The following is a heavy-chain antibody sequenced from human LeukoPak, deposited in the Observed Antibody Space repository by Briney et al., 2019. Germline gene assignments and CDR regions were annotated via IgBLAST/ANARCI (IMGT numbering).Heavy chain of an antibody. D-gene: IGHD3-22*01. CDR1: GGSFSGYY. J-gene: IGHJ4*02. CDR3: ASGCSEYDSSGYCFEH. V-gene: IGHV4-34*01. Sequence: PSETLSLTCAVYGGSFSGYYWSWIRQPPGKGLEWIGEINHSGSTNYNPSLKSRVTISVDTSKNQFSLKLSSVTAADTAVYYCASGCSEYDSSGYCFEHWGQGILVTVSS. CDR2: INHSGST.